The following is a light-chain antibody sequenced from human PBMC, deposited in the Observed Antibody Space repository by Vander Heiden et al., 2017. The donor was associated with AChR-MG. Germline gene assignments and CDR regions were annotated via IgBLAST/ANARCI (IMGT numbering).Light chain of an antibody. CDR3: QQYNNRPYT. V-gene: IGKV3-15*01. J-gene: IGKJ2*01. CDR1: QSVSTD. Sequence: EIVMTQSPATLSVSPGEGATLSCGASQSVSTDLAWYQQKPGQAPRLLIYGASTRATGIPARFSGSGSKTTFTLTISSLQSEDFAVYYCQQYNNRPYTFGQGTKLDIK. CDR2: GAS.